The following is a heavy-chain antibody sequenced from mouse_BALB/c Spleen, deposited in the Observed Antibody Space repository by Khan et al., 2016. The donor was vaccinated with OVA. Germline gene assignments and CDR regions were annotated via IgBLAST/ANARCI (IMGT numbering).Heavy chain of an antibody. CDR2: IGPGSGST. J-gene: IGHJ4*01. CDR3: ARSNYDGSSLYAMDY. Sequence: DLVKPGASVKLSCKASGYTFTSYWINWIKQRPGQGLEWIGRIGPGSGSTSYNEMFTGKATLTVDTTSSTAYIQLSSLPSEDSAVYFCARSNYDGSSLYAMDYWGQGTSVTVSS. CDR1: GYTFTSYW. D-gene: IGHD1-1*01. V-gene: IGHV1S41*01.